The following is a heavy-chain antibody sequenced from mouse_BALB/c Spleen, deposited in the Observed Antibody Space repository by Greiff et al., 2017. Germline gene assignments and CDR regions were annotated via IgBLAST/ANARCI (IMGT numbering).Heavy chain of an antibody. CDR1: GYTFTDYS. Sequence: QVQLQQSGPELVRPGVSVKISCKGSGYTFTDYSMHWVKQSHAKGLEWIGVINTYYCNTNYNQKFKGKATLTADKSSSTAYMQLSSLTSEDSAVYYWARLDDYYAMDYWGQGTSVTVSS. J-gene: IGHJ4*01. CDR3: ARLDDYYAMDY. V-gene: IGHV1-67*01. CDR2: INTYYCNT.